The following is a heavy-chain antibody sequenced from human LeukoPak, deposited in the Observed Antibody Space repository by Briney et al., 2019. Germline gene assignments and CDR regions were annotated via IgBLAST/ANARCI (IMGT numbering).Heavy chain of an antibody. Sequence: GASVKVSCKASGYTFTNYGISWVRQAPGQGLEWMGWISPYNGKTNYVQKSQGRVTLTIDTSTSTAYMELRSLRSDDTAVYYCARGGTYSLFDYWGQGTLVTVSS. CDR1: GYTFTNYG. D-gene: IGHD1-26*01. J-gene: IGHJ4*02. CDR3: ARGGTYSLFDY. CDR2: ISPYNGKT. V-gene: IGHV1-18*01.